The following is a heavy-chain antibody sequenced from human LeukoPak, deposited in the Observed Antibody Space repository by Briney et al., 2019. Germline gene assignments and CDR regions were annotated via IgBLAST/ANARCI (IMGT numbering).Heavy chain of an antibody. D-gene: IGHD3-16*02. J-gene: IGHJ2*01. CDR1: GFTLSTYA. V-gene: IGHV3-23*01. CDR2: TSSSDAGT. CDR3: AGADYDYVWGSYRPYWYFDL. Sequence: PGGSLRLSCAASGFTLSTYAMSWVRQTPGKGLEWVAATSSSDAGTYHADSVRGRFTISRDNAKNTLYLQMNSLRAEDTAVYYCAGADYDYVWGSYRPYWYFDLWGRGTLVTVSS.